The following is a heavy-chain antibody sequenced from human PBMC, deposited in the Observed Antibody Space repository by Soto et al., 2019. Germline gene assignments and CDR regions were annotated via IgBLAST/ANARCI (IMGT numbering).Heavy chain of an antibody. CDR1: GGTFSSYA. D-gene: IGHD2-15*01. Sequence: QVQLVQSGAEVKKPGSSVKVSCKASGGTFSSYAISWVRQAPGQGLEWMGGIIHILGKANYANKFQGRVTITADESTSTHYMELSSLRTEDTAVHYCARIVVVAATHDYYGMDVRGQGTTVPVSS. CDR3: ARIVVVAATHDYYGMDV. J-gene: IGHJ6*01. V-gene: IGHV1-69*01. CDR2: IIHILGKA.